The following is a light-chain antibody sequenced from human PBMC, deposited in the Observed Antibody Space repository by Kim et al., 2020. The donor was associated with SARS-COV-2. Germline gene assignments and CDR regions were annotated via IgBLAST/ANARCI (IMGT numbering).Light chain of an antibody. CDR2: DVT. CDR3: CSYAGSYTYV. V-gene: IGLV2-11*01. J-gene: IGLJ1*01. Sequence: GQSVTVSGTGTSSDGGGENYVSWYQQHPGKAPKLMIYDVTKRPAGVPDRFSGSKSGNTASLTISGLQAEDEADYYCCSYAGSYTYVFGTGTKVTVL. CDR1: SSDGGGENY.